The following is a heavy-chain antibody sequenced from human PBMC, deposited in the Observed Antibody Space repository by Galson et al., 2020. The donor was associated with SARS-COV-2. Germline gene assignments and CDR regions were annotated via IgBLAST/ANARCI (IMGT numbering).Heavy chain of an antibody. CDR2: ITSSGHKT. J-gene: IGHJ4*02. CDR3: AKGSVSGNLRSLDH. V-gene: IGHV3-23*01. Sequence: GGSLRLSCAASGFTFSSYAMSWVRQAPGKGLEWVSGITSSGHKTYFADSVKGRFTISRDNSKNTIYLQLSSLRAEDTAIYYCAKGSVSGNLRSLDHWGQGTLVNVSS. D-gene: IGHD6-19*01. CDR1: GFTFSSYA.